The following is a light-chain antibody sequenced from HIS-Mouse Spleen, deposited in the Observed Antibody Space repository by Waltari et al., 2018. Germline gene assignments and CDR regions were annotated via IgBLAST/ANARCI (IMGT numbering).Light chain of an antibody. CDR1: SLRSYY. J-gene: IGLJ2*01. CDR2: GKN. V-gene: IGLV3-19*01. Sequence: LSHSPAVSVALGQTVRITCQGDSLRSYYASWYQQKPGQAPVLVIYGKNNRPSGIPDRFSGSSSGNTASLTITGAQAEDEADYYCNSRDSSGNHVVFGGGTKLTVL. CDR3: NSRDSSGNHVV.